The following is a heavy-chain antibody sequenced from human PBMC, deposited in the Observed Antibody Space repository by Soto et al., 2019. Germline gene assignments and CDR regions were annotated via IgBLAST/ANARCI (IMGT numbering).Heavy chain of an antibody. Sequence: QLQLQESGSGLVKPSQTLSLTCAVSGGSISSGGYSWSWIRQPPGKGLEWIGYIYHSGSTYYNPSLKTRVTIXVXRXXNQSSRKLSSVTAADTAVYYCARAHYGDYGYGMDVWGQGTTVTVSS. CDR2: IYHSGST. J-gene: IGHJ6*02. D-gene: IGHD4-17*01. CDR3: ARAHYGDYGYGMDV. V-gene: IGHV4-30-2*01. CDR1: GGSISSGGYS.